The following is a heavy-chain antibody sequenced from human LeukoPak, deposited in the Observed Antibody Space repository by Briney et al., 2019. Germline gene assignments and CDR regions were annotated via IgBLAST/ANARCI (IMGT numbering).Heavy chain of an antibody. Sequence: SGTLSLTCAVYGGSFSGYYWSWIRQPPGKGLEWIGEINHSGSTNYNPSLKSRVTISVDTSKNQFSLKLSSVTAADTAVYYCAICGYSYGYSFDYWGQGTLVTVSS. J-gene: IGHJ4*02. V-gene: IGHV4-34*01. CDR1: GGSFSGYY. CDR2: INHSGST. D-gene: IGHD5-18*01. CDR3: AICGYSYGYSFDY.